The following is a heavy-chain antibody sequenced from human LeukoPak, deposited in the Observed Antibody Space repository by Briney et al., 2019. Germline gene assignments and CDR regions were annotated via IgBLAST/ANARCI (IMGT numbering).Heavy chain of an antibody. CDR3: ARDRGGFYGDYIL. CDR2: IYYSGSA. J-gene: IGHJ4*02. CDR1: GGSISSGSYY. Sequence: PSETLSLTCTVSGGSISSGSYYWGWIRQPPGKGLEWIGSIYYSGSAYYNPSLKSRVTISVDTSKNQFSLKLSSVTAADTAVYYCARDRGGFYGDYILWGQGTLVTVSS. D-gene: IGHD4-17*01. V-gene: IGHV4-39*07.